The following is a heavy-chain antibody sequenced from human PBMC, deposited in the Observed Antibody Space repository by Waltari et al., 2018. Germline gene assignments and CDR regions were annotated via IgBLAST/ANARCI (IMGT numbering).Heavy chain of an antibody. V-gene: IGHV3-30*03. CDR2: ITDDGSST. CDR3: VSYPIFQGAVDAFDI. Sequence: QVQLVESGGGVVQPGRSLRLSCAASGFTFSHYGMHWVRQAPGKGLEWVAVITDDGSSTYYGDSVKGRVTRSRDNSRNTLNLQMNRLRTEDTAMYYCVSYPIFQGAVDAFDIWGQGTMVTVSS. J-gene: IGHJ3*02. D-gene: IGHD3-3*02. CDR1: GFTFSHYG.